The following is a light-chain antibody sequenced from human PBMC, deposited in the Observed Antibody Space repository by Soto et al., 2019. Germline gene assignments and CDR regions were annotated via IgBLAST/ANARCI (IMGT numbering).Light chain of an antibody. V-gene: IGLV2-14*03. Sequence: QSALTQPASVSGSPGQSITISCTGTSSDVGSHNFVSWHQQHPDKAPKFMIYGVNNRPSGFSTRFSGSKSGNTASLTISGREAADDADDYCSSYTSTNAWVFGGGTKVTVL. CDR2: GVN. CDR1: SSDVGSHNF. CDR3: SSYTSTNAWV. J-gene: IGLJ3*02.